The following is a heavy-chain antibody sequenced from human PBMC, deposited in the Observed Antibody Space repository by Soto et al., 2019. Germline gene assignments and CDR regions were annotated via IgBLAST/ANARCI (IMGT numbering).Heavy chain of an antibody. CDR3: AKDAAMVSSTFNYFDY. CDR1: GFFFSSYA. CDR2: IGGSGGYK. J-gene: IGHJ4*02. D-gene: IGHD6-13*01. Sequence: EVQLLESGGGLVQPGGSLRLSCAASGFFFSSYAMSWVRQAPGKGLEWVSGIGGSGGYKSYADSVKGRFTISRDNSKNTLYLQMECLGAEDTAVYYCAKDAAMVSSTFNYFDYWGQATLVAVSS. V-gene: IGHV3-23*01.